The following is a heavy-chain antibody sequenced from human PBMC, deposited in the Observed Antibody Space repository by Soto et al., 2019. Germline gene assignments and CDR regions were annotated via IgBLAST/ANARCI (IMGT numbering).Heavy chain of an antibody. Sequence: SETLSLTCSVSDGSISSYYLNPTPPGKGLEWIGYIFHSGSTYYNPSLKSRVTISVDRSKNQFSLKLSSVTAADTAVYYCAGSGYYHNSGMDVWGQGTTVTVS. V-gene: IGHV4-59*12. CDR2: IFHSGST. CDR3: AGSGYYHNSGMDV. D-gene: IGHD3-22*01. J-gene: IGHJ6*02. CDR1: DGSISSYY.